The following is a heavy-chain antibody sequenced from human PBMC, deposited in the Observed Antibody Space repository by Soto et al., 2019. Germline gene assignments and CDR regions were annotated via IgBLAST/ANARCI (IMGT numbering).Heavy chain of an antibody. V-gene: IGHV3-30-3*01. CDR1: GFTFSSYA. CDR2: ISYDGSNK. J-gene: IGHJ4*02. Sequence: PGGSLRLSCAASGFTFSSYAMHWVRQAPGKGLEWVAVISYDGSNKYYADSVKGRFTISRDNSKNTLYLQMNSLRAEDTAVYYCARDPSLVYGSGSSYFDDWGQGTLVTVSS. D-gene: IGHD3-10*01. CDR3: ARDPSLVYGSGSSYFDD.